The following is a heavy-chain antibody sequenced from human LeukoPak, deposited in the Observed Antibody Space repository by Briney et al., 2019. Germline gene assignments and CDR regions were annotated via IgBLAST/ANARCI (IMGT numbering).Heavy chain of an antibody. Sequence: SEHLSVPCAVYGGSFRGNYWRWIRKPPRQGLQWIGEINHSGSTNYNPSLKSRVTISVDTSKNQFSLKLSSVTAADTAVYYCARVVGHDAFDIWGQGTMVTVSS. CDR2: INHSGST. D-gene: IGHD1-26*01. J-gene: IGHJ3*02. V-gene: IGHV4-34*01. CDR3: ARVVGHDAFDI. CDR1: GGSFRGNY.